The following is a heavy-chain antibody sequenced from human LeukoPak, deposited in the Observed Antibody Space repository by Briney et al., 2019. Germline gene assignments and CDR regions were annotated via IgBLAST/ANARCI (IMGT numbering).Heavy chain of an antibody. J-gene: IGHJ3*02. D-gene: IGHD3-22*01. V-gene: IGHV1-18*01. Sequence: AASVKVSCKASGYTFTSYGISWVRQAPGQGLEWMGWISAYNGNTNYAQKLQGRVTMTTDTSTSTAYMELRSLRSDDTAVYYCARDRSVVIWHRDDAFDIWGQGTMVTVSS. CDR3: ARDRSVVIWHRDDAFDI. CDR2: ISAYNGNT. CDR1: GYTFTSYG.